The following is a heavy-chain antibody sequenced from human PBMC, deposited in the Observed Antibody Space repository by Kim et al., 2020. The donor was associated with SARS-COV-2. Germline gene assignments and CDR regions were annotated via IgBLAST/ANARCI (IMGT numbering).Heavy chain of an antibody. CDR3: VAWGTLNS. CDR2: DGTAT. V-gene: IGHV3-7*01. Sequence: DGTATYYVDSVKGRLTISRDNAKNSLDLQMNSLRVEDTALYYCVAWGTLNSWGQGTLVTVSS. J-gene: IGHJ5*01. D-gene: IGHD1-1*01.